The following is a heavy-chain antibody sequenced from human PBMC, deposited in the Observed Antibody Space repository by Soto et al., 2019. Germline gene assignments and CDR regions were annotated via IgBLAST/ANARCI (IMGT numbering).Heavy chain of an antibody. Sequence: EVQLVESGGGLVKPGGSLRLYCAASRFTFSYYSMNWVRQAPGKGLEWVSSISSSSSCKYYADSLKGRFTISRDNAKNSLYLQMSGLRADDTAVYYCARGLRSFDWVSDYWGQGTLVTVSS. V-gene: IGHV3-21*01. CDR1: RFTFSYYS. D-gene: IGHD3-9*01. CDR2: ISSSSSCK. CDR3: ARGLRSFDWVSDY. J-gene: IGHJ4*02.